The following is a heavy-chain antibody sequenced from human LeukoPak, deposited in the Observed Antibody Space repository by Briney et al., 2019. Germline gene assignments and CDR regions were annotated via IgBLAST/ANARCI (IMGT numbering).Heavy chain of an antibody. J-gene: IGHJ4*02. CDR1: GGSISSYY. CDR2: IYYSGST. V-gene: IGHV4-59*01. CDR3: ARQIRRGQVFDY. Sequence: ASETLSLTCTVSGGSISSYYWSWIRQPPGKGLEWIGYIYYSGSTNYNPSLKSRVTISVDTSKNQFSLKLSSVTAADTAVYYCARQIRRGQVFDYWGQGTLVTVSS.